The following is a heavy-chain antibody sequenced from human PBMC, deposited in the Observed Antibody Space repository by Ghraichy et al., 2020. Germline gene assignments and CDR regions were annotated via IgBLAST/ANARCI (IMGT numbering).Heavy chain of an antibody. J-gene: IGHJ4*02. V-gene: IGHV1-3*01. CDR3: ARDPAVAGTRFFDY. Sequence: ASVKVSCKASGYTFTSYAMHWVRQAPGQRLEWMGWINAGNGNTKYSQKFQGRVTITRDTSASTAYMELSSLRSEDTAVYYCARDPAVAGTRFFDYWGQGTLVTVSS. D-gene: IGHD6-19*01. CDR1: GYTFTSYA. CDR2: INAGNGNT.